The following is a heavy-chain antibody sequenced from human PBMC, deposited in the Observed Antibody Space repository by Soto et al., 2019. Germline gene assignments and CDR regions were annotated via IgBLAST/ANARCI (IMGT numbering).Heavy chain of an antibody. CDR1: GYTLTELS. CDR3: ATQVLLWGENAFDI. CDR2: FDPEDGET. Sequence: QVQLVQSGAEVKKPGASVKVSCKVSGYTLTELSMHWVRQAPGKGLEWMGGFDPEDGETIYAQKFQGRVTMTEDTXXDTAYMELSSLRSEDTAVYYCATQVLLWGENAFDIWGQGTMVTVSS. D-gene: IGHD3-10*01. V-gene: IGHV1-24*01. J-gene: IGHJ3*02.